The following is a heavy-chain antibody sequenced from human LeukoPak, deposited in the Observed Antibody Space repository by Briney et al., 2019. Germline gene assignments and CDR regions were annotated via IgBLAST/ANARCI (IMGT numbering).Heavy chain of an antibody. J-gene: IGHJ4*02. Sequence: PGGSLRLSCAASGFTFSSFVLGWVRQAPGKGLEGVSAISGSGGSTFYADSVKGRFTISKDNSKSTLYLQLNSLRGEDTAVYYCAKRMLTVDGSPFDCWGQGALVTVSS. CDR3: AKRMLTVDGSPFDC. CDR1: GFTFSSFV. V-gene: IGHV3-23*01. CDR2: ISGSGGST. D-gene: IGHD3-10*01.